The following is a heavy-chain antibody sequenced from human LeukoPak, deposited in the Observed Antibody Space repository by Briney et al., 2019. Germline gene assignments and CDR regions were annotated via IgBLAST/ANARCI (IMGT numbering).Heavy chain of an antibody. V-gene: IGHV4-31*03. Sequence: PSQILSLTCTVSGGSISSGGYYWSWIRQHPGKGLEWIGYIYYSGSTYYNPSLKSRVTISVDTSKNQFSLKLNSVIAADTAVYYCARGRPGCYDSSGHFDLWGRGTLVTVSS. CDR3: ARGRPGCYDSSGHFDL. J-gene: IGHJ2*01. D-gene: IGHD3-22*01. CDR2: IYYSGST. CDR1: GGSISSGGYY.